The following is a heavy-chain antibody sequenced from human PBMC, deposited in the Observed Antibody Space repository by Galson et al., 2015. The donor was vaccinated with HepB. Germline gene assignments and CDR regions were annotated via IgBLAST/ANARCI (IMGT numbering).Heavy chain of an antibody. J-gene: IGHJ4*02. CDR1: GFTFDDYA. D-gene: IGHD1-26*01. CDR3: AKDKGWELPDYFDN. CDR2: ISWNSGSI. Sequence: SLRLSCAASGFTFDDYAMHWVRQAPGKGLEWVSGISWNSGSIGYADSVKGRFTISRDNAKNSLYLQMNSLRAEDTALYYCAKDKGWELPDYFDNWGQGTLVTVSS. V-gene: IGHV3-9*01.